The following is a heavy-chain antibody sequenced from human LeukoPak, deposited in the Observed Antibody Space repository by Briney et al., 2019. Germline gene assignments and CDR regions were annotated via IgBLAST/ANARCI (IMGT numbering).Heavy chain of an antibody. V-gene: IGHV3-21*01. Sequence: GGSLRLSCAASGLTVSSYSMNWVRQAPGKGLEWVSSISGSSSYINYADSVKGRFTISRDNAQNSLFLQLNSLRAEDTAVYYCARDPYSSGWYKDAFDIWGQGTMVTVSS. CDR3: ARDPYSSGWYKDAFDI. J-gene: IGHJ3*02. CDR1: GLTVSSYS. D-gene: IGHD6-19*01. CDR2: ISGSSSYI.